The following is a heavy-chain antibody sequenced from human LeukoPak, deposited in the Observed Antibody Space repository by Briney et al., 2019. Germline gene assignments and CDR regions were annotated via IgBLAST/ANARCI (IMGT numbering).Heavy chain of an antibody. Sequence: PGGSLRLSCAASGFIVTSNYMNRVRQAPGKGLEWVSVIYSSGSTYYADSVKGRFTISRDSSKNTLYLQMNSLRDEDTAIYYCARGIFGPNDAFDIWGQGTMVTVSS. CDR2: IYSSGST. J-gene: IGHJ3*02. D-gene: IGHD3-10*02. CDR3: ARGIFGPNDAFDI. CDR1: GFIVTSNY. V-gene: IGHV3-53*01.